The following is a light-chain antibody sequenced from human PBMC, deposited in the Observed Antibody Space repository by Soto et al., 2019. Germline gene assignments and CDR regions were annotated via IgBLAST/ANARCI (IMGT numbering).Light chain of an antibody. CDR2: EVS. CDR3: SSYTSGSTKV. Sequence: QSALTQPASVSGSPGQSITISCTGTSSDVGGYNYVSWYQQHPGKAPKLMIYEVSNRPSGVSNRFSGSKSGNTASLTISGLQDEDEADYYCSSYTSGSTKVFGTGTKVTV. CDR1: SSDVGGYNY. J-gene: IGLJ1*01. V-gene: IGLV2-14*01.